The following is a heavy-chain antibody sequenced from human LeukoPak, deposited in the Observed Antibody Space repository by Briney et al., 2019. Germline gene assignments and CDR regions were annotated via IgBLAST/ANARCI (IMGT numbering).Heavy chain of an antibody. J-gene: IGHJ4*02. D-gene: IGHD6-19*01. Sequence: GGSLRLSCTASGFTFSNYDMSWIRQAPGKGPEWVSYISTSSTYTNYADSMKGRFTISRDNAKNSLYLQMNSLRAEDTAVYFCARGGSSGRFDYWGQGTLVTVSS. CDR1: GFTFSNYD. CDR2: ISTSSTYT. V-gene: IGHV3-11*06. CDR3: ARGGSSGRFDY.